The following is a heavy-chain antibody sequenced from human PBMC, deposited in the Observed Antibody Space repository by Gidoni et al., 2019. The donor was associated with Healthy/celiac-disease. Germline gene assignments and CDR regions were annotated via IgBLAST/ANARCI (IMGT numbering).Heavy chain of an antibody. J-gene: IGHJ4*02. Sequence: QLQLQESGPGLVKPSETLSLTCTVSGGSISSSSYYWGWIRQPPGKGLEWIGSIYYSGSTYYNPSLKSRVTISVDTSKNQFSLKLSSVTAADTAVYYCARQFRYYYDSSGYYQWDLFDYWGQGTLVTVSS. D-gene: IGHD3-22*01. CDR3: ARQFRYYYDSSGYYQWDLFDY. V-gene: IGHV4-39*01. CDR2: IYYSGST. CDR1: GGSISSSSYY.